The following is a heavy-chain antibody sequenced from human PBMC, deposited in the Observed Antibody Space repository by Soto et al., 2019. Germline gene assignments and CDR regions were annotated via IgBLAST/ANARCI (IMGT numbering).Heavy chain of an antibody. Sequence: EVQLVESGGGLVKPGGSLRLSCAASGFTFSNAWMSWVRQAPGKGLEWVGRIKSKTDGGTTDYAAPVKGRFTISRADSKNTLYLQMNSLKTEDTAVYYCTTSTYYDYIWGSYRSLDAFDIWGQGTMVTVSS. CDR3: TTSTYYDYIWGSYRSLDAFDI. V-gene: IGHV3-15*01. J-gene: IGHJ3*02. CDR2: IKSKTDGGTT. D-gene: IGHD3-16*02. CDR1: GFTFSNAW.